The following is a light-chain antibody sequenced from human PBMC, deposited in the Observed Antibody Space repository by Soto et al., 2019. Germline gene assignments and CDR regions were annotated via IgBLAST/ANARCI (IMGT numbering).Light chain of an antibody. CDR2: LEGSGSY. Sequence: QSVLTQSSSASASLGASVKLTCTLSSGHTIYTIAWHQQQPGKAPRYLMTLEGSGSYNKGSGVPDRFSGSSSGADRYLTISNLQSEDEADYFCETWDSNTWVFGGWTKLTVL. V-gene: IGLV4-60*03. CDR3: ETWDSNTWV. CDR1: SGHTIYT. J-gene: IGLJ3*02.